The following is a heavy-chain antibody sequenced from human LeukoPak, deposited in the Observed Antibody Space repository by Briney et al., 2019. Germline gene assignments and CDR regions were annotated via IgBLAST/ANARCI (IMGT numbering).Heavy chain of an antibody. CDR1: GGSFSGYY. V-gene: IGHV4-34*01. CDR2: INHSGST. J-gene: IGHJ4*02. D-gene: IGHD6-13*01. CDR3: ARRPYSSSSDY. Sequence: SETLSLTCAVYGGSFSGYYWSWIRQPPGKGLEWIGEINHSGSTNYNPSLKSRVTISVDTSENQFSLKLSSVTAADTAVYYCARRPYSSSSDYWGQGTLVTVSS.